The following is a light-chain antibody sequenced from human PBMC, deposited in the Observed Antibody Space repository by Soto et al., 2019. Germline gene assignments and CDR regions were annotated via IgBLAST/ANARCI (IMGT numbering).Light chain of an antibody. CDR2: EGT. J-gene: IGLJ1*01. V-gene: IGLV2-23*01. CDR1: SSDVGSYNL. Sequence: QSALTQPASVSGSPGQSITISCTGTSSDVGSYNLVSWYQQHPGKAPKLMIYEGTKRPSGVSNRLSGSKSGNTASLTISGLQAEDEADYYCCSYAGTGTYVFGSGTKLTVL. CDR3: CSYAGTGTYV.